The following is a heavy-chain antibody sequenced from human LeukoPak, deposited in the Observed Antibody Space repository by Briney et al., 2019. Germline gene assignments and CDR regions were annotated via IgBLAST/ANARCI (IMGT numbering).Heavy chain of an antibody. CDR3: ARGPLRYFDWLLPSGVFDY. CDR1: GYTFTGYY. Sequence: ASVKVSCKASGYTFTGYYMHWVRQAPGQGLEWMGWINPNSGGTNYAQKFQGRVTMTRDTSISTAYMELSRLRSDDTAVYYCARGPLRYFDWLLPSGVFDYWGQGTLVTVSS. J-gene: IGHJ4*02. D-gene: IGHD3-9*01. V-gene: IGHV1-2*02. CDR2: INPNSGGT.